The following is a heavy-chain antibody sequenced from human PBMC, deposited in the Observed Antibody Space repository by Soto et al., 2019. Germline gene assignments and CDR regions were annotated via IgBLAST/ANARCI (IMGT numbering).Heavy chain of an antibody. J-gene: IGHJ5*02. CDR1: ACTFNAYY. V-gene: IGHV1-2*02. CDR3: ARSCYDFWSGYHCS. Sequence: ASVKVSCKTSACTFNAYYIHWVRQAPGQGLEWMAWINPNSGGPHYAQKFQGRVTVTSDTSISTAYMELSGLTSDDTAVYYCARSCYDFWSGYHCSWGQGTRVTVSS. D-gene: IGHD3-3*01. CDR2: INPNSGGP.